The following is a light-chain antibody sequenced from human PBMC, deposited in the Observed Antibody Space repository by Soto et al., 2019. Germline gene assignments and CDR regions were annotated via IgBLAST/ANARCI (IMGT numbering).Light chain of an antibody. J-gene: IGKJ5*01. CDR3: QQYNIWPPIT. V-gene: IGKV3-15*01. Sequence: EIVLTQSPATLSSFPGERATLSCRASPSVTNFLAWYQQKPGQAPRLLIYGASTRAPGIPARFSGSGSGTEFTLTISSLQSEDFAVYYCQQYNIWPPITFGQGTRLEIK. CDR2: GAS. CDR1: PSVTNF.